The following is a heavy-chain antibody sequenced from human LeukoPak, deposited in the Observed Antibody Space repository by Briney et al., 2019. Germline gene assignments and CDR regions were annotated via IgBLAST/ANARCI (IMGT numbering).Heavy chain of an antibody. V-gene: IGHV4-30-2*01. Sequence: PSETLSLTCAVSGGSISSGGYSWSWIRQPPGKGLEWIGYIYHSGSTYYNPSLKSRVTISVDTSKNQFSLKLSSVTAADTAVYYCARAIGYDFWSGYRSHFDYWGQGTLVTVSS. J-gene: IGHJ4*02. CDR1: GGSISSGGYS. CDR2: IYHSGST. CDR3: ARAIGYDFWSGYRSHFDY. D-gene: IGHD3-3*01.